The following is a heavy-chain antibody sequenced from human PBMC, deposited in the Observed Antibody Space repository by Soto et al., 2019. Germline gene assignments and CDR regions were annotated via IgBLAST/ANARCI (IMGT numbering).Heavy chain of an antibody. D-gene: IGHD3-16*01. CDR3: ARDYSYACDY. CDR1: GFTFSSFA. CDR2: ISSSGGTT. V-gene: IGHV3-23*01. J-gene: IGHJ4*02. Sequence: GGSLRRSCAVCGFTFSSFAMSWVRQAPGKGLEWVSVISSSGGTTYYADSVKGRFTISRDNSKNTLYLQMNSLRAEDTAVYYCARDYSYACDYWGQGTLVTVSS.